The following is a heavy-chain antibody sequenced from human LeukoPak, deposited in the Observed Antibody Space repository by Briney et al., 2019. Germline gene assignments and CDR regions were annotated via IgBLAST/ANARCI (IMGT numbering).Heavy chain of an antibody. CDR1: GGSISSGDYY. D-gene: IGHD3-10*01. V-gene: IGHV4-30-4*01. Sequence: SRTLSLTCTVSGGSISSGDYYWSWIRQPPGKGLEWIGYIYYSGSTYYNPSLKSRVTISVDTSKNQFSLKLSSVTAADTAVYYCAGEARFGGIGRWGGGQGTLVTVSS. CDR3: AGEARFGGIGRWG. J-gene: IGHJ4*02. CDR2: IYYSGST.